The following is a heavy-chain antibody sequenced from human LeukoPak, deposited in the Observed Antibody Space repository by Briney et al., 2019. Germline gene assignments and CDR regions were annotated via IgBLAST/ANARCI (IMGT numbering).Heavy chain of an antibody. J-gene: IGHJ4*02. CDR1: GFTFSSYA. CDR2: ISGSDGRT. D-gene: IGHD6-13*01. Sequence: GGSLRLSCAASGFTFSSYAMTWVRQATGKGLEWVSGISGSDGRTYYADSVKGRFTISRDNSKNTLFLQMNILRAEDTALYHCAKSGSSSPYYFDCWGQGTLVTVSS. V-gene: IGHV3-23*01. CDR3: AKSGSSSPYYFDC.